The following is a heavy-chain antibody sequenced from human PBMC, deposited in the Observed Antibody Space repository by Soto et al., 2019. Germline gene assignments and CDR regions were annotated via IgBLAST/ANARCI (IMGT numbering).Heavy chain of an antibody. D-gene: IGHD5-18*01. V-gene: IGHV3-64*01. CDR2: ISSNGGIT. Sequence: EVQLVESGGGLVQPGGSLRLSCAASGFTFSTYAMQWVRQAPGKGLEFVSSISSNGGITNYAYSVKGRFTISRDNSRDTLYLQMGSLRPEDMAVYYCARDGRAMNDYWGQGTLVTVSS. J-gene: IGHJ4*02. CDR3: ARDGRAMNDY. CDR1: GFTFSTYA.